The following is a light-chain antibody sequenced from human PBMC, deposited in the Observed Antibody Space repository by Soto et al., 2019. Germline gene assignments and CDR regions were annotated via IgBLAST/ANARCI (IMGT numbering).Light chain of an antibody. J-gene: IGKJ5*01. CDR2: GAF. Sequence: EIELTQSPATLSVSPGERATLSCRASQSISSNLAWYQQKPGQAPRLLIYGAFTRATGIPVRFSGSGSGTEFTLTINSLQSEDFALYHCLQYDNWPPITFGQGTRLEIK. CDR1: QSISSN. CDR3: LQYDNWPPIT. V-gene: IGKV3-15*01.